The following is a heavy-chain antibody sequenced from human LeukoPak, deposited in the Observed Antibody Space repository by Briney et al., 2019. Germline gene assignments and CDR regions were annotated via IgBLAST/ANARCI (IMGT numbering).Heavy chain of an antibody. J-gene: IGHJ4*02. CDR1: GGSFSGYY. D-gene: IGHD3-10*01. CDR3: ARDHEWFGEV. V-gene: IGHV4-34*01. CDR2: INHSGST. Sequence: PSETLSLTCAVYGGSFSGYYWSWIRQPPGKGLEWIGEINHSGSTNYNPSLKSRVTISVDTSKNQFSLKLSSVTAADTAVYYCARDHEWFGEVWGQGTLVTVSS.